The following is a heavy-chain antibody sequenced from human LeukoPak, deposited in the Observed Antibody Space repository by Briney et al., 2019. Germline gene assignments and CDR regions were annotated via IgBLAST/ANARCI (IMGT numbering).Heavy chain of an antibody. CDR3: TNTPHGLTGVDY. CDR2: IKSKTDGGTT. CDR1: GFTVSSNY. D-gene: IGHD3-9*01. J-gene: IGHJ4*02. V-gene: IGHV3-15*01. Sequence: GGSLRLSCAASGFTVSSNYMSWVRQAPGKGLEWVGRIKSKTDGGTTDYAAPVKGRFTISRDDSKNTLYLQMNSLKTEDTAVYYCTNTPHGLTGVDYWGQGTLVTVSS.